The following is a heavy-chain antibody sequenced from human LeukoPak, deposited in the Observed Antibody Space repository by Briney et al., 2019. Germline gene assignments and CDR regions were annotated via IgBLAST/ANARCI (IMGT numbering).Heavy chain of an antibody. D-gene: IGHD3-10*01. J-gene: IGHJ4*02. V-gene: IGHV4-39*07. Sequence: SDTLSLTCTASEGSVSSSHYYWGWIRQPPGKGLEWIGSISYSGSTYYNPSLKSRVTISVDTSKNQFSLKLSSVTAADTAVYYCARDLRRITMVRGRENYWGQGTLVTVSS. CDR2: ISYSGST. CDR3: ARDLRRITMVRGRENY. CDR1: EGSVSSSHYY.